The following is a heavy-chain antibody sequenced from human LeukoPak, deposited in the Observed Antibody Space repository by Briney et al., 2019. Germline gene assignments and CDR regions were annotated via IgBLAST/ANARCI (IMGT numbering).Heavy chain of an antibody. CDR1: GASIRTSSHY. V-gene: IGHV4-39*01. D-gene: IGHD6-13*01. J-gene: IGHJ3*02. Sequence: SGTLSLTCTVSGASIRTSSHYWGWVRQTPGKGLEWIGFIYYSGFPYYNPSLKSRLTISVDTSKNQFSLKLSSVTAADTAIYYCARQWEESTAWYAAFEIWGQGTMVTVSS. CDR3: ARQWEESTAWYAAFEI. CDR2: IYYSGFP.